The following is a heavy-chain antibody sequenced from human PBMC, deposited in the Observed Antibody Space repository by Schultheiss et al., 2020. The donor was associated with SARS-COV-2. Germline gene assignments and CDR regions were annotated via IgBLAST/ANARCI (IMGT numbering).Heavy chain of an antibody. D-gene: IGHD2-2*01. CDR1: GGSFSGYY. J-gene: IGHJ4*02. Sequence: SQTLSLTCAVYGGSFSGYYWSWIRQPPGKGLEWIGEINHSGSTNYNPSLKSRVTISVDTFKNQFSLKLSSVTAADTAVYYCARIFAGYCSSTSCQRKRTFDYWGQGTLVTVSS. V-gene: IGHV4-34*01. CDR2: INHSGST. CDR3: ARIFAGYCSSTSCQRKRTFDY.